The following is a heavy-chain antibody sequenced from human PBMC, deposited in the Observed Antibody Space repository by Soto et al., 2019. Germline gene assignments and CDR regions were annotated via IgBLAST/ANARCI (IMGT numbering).Heavy chain of an antibody. CDR1: GFTFSSHL. Sequence: LRLSCAASGFTFSSHLMHWVCQAPGQGLEWVSGISGIGGGGSTFYTDSVKGRFTISRDNSKNTLYLQMSSLRVEDTAIYYCAQTWGSYREVFDYWGHGTLVTVSS. CDR3: AQTWGSYREVFDY. CDR2: ISGIGGGGST. J-gene: IGHJ4*01. D-gene: IGHD3-16*02. V-gene: IGHV3-23*01.